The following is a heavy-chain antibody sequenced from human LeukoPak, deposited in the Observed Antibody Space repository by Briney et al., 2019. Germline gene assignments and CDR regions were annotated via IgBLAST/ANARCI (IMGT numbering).Heavy chain of an antibody. Sequence: GGSLRLSCAASGFTFSSYWMTWVRQAPGKGLEWVANINKDGSEKYYVDSVKGRFTISRDNAKNSLYLQVNSLRAEDTAVYYCARGMGYFYYYMDVWGKGTTVTVSS. CDR1: GFTFSSYW. V-gene: IGHV3-7*03. CDR3: ARGMGYFYYYMDV. J-gene: IGHJ6*03. CDR2: INKDGSEK. D-gene: IGHD5-24*01.